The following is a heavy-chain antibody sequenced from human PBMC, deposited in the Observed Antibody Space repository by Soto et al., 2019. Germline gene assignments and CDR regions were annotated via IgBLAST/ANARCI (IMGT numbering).Heavy chain of an antibody. D-gene: IGHD2-15*01. J-gene: IGHJ4*02. CDR1: GGTFSSYA. Sequence: QVQLVQSGAEVKKPGSSVKVSCKASGGTFSSYAISWVRQAPGQGLEWMGGINPIFGTANYAQKFQGRVTITADESTSTAYMKLSSLRSEDTAVYYCARGGLGYCSGGSGSSWDYWGQGTLVTVSS. V-gene: IGHV1-69*01. CDR3: ARGGLGYCSGGSGSSWDY. CDR2: INPIFGTA.